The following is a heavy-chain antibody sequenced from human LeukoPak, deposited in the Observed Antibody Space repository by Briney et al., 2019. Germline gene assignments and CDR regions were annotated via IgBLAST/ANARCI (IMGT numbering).Heavy chain of an antibody. V-gene: IGHV4-31*03. CDR2: IYYSGST. D-gene: IGHD5-18*01. Sequence: SQTLSLTCTVSGGSISSGGYYWSWIRQHPGKGLGWIGYIYYSGSTYYNPSLKSRVTISVDTSKNQVFLNVSSVNAADTAVYYCATPRGYSYGYLDNWGQGTLVTVSS. CDR3: ATPRGYSYGYLDN. CDR1: GGSISSGGYY. J-gene: IGHJ4*02.